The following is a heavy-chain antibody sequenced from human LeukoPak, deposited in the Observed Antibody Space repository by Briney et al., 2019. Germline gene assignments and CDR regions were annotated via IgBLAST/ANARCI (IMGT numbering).Heavy chain of an antibody. CDR3: VVAGPFDY. V-gene: IGHV3-23*01. J-gene: IGHJ4*02. CDR1: TFTLSTYG. Sequence: GGSLRLSCAASTFTLSTYGMSWVRQAPGKGLEWVSAIGGSSGSTHYADSVKGRFTISRDDSKNTLYLQMNSLRAEDTAVYYCVVAGPFDYWGQGTLVTVSS. CDR2: IGGSSGST. D-gene: IGHD6-19*01.